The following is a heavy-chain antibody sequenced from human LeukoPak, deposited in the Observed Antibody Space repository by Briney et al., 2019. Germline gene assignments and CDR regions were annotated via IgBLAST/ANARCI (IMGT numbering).Heavy chain of an antibody. D-gene: IGHD6-19*01. Sequence: PGGSLRLSCEGSGFSFSSYWMTWVRQLPGKGPEWVANIRQDESERYFADSVKGRFTISRDNAKNSLYLQMNSLRAEDTAVYYCARDDSSGWYYFDYWGQGTLVTVSS. V-gene: IGHV3-7*01. CDR2: IRQDESER. CDR3: ARDDSSGWYYFDY. J-gene: IGHJ4*02. CDR1: GFSFSSYW.